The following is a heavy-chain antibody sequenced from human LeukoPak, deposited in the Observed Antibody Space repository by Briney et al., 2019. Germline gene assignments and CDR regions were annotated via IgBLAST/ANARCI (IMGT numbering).Heavy chain of an antibody. CDR2: IYSGGST. Sequence: GGSLRLSCAASGLSFSTYSMNWVRQAPGKGLEWVSVIYSGGSTYYADSVKGRFTISRDNSKNTLYLQMNSLRAEDTAVYYCARISGYPKHYWGQGTLVTVSS. V-gene: IGHV3-53*01. J-gene: IGHJ4*02. CDR3: ARISGYPKHY. D-gene: IGHD6-13*01. CDR1: GLSFSTYS.